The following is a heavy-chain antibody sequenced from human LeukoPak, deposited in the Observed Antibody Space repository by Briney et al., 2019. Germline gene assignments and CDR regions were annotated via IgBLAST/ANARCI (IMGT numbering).Heavy chain of an antibody. V-gene: IGHV3-7*01. CDR1: GFTFSSYW. CDR3: ALSRTLDY. CDR2: IKQDGSEK. J-gene: IGHJ4*02. D-gene: IGHD6-13*01. Sequence: GGSLRLSCAASGFTFSSYWMHWVRQAPGKGLEWAAKIKQDGSEKYYVDSVKGRFTISRDNAKNSLYLQMNSLRAEDTAVYYCALSRTLDYWGQGTLVTVSS.